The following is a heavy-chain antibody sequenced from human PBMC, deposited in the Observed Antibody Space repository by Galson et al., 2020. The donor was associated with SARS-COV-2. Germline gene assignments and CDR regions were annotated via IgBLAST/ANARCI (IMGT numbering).Heavy chain of an antibody. V-gene: IGHV3-43*01. CDR3: AKDSGETAMGIDAFDI. CDR2: ISWDGGST. J-gene: IGHJ3*02. CDR1: GFTFDDYT. Sequence: GGSLRLSCAASGFTFDDYTMHWVRQAPGKGLEWVSLISWDGGSTYYADSVKGRFTISRDNSKNSLYLQMNSLRTEDTALYYSAKDSGETAMGIDAFDIWGQGTMVTVSS. D-gene: IGHD5-18*01.